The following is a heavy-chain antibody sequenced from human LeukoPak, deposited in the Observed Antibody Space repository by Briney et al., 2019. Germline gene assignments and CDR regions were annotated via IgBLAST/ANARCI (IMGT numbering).Heavy chain of an antibody. J-gene: IGHJ4*02. CDR1: GFTFSSYA. Sequence: GGSLRLSCAASGFTFSSYAMSWVRQAPGKGLEWVSTMLGSGATTYYADSMRGRFTISRDNSKNTLYLQMNSLRAEYTAVYYCAKRGDYFSSGSYYPFDYWGQGTLVTVSS. CDR3: AKRGDYFSSGSYYPFDY. D-gene: IGHD3-10*01. V-gene: IGHV3-23*01. CDR2: MLGSGATT.